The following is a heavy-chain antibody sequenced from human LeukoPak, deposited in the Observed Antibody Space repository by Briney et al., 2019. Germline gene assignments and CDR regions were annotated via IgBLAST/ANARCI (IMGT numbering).Heavy chain of an antibody. CDR1: GGSFSGYY. CDR3: ARGRRDTAQLFYYYGMDV. D-gene: IGHD5-18*01. CDR2: IKHSGST. V-gene: IGHV4-34*01. J-gene: IGHJ6*02. Sequence: SETLSLTCAVYGGSFSGYYWNWIRQSPGKGLEWIGGIKHSGSTNYNPSLKSRVTISVDTSKNQFSLRLSSVTAADTAVYYCARGRRDTAQLFYYYGMDVWGQGTTVTVSS.